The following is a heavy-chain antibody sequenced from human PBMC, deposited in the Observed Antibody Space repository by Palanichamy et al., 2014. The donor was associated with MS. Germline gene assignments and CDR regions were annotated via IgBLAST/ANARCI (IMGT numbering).Heavy chain of an antibody. D-gene: IGHD4-23*01. CDR1: GFAFSSYG. CDR2: ISYDGSTK. CDR3: AKAELSTVIRVDAFDV. V-gene: IGHV3-30*18. Sequence: QAQLVESGGGVVQPGRSLRLSCVASGFAFSSYGMHWVRQAPGKGLDWVAVISYDGSTKYYADSVKGRFTISRDNSKSTLFLQMNSLRADDTAVYYCAKAELSTVIRVDAFDVWGPGTMVTVSS. J-gene: IGHJ3*01.